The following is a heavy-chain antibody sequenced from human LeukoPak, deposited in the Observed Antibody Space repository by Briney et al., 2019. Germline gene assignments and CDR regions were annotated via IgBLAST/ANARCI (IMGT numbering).Heavy chain of an antibody. D-gene: IGHD3-22*01. Sequence: GGSLRLSCAASGFTFSSYWMHWVRQAPGKGLEWVSRINNDGSSTNYADSVKGRFTISRDKAKNTLYLQMNSLRAEDTAVYYCARDRSSGYNWFDPWGQGTRVTVSS. CDR3: ARDRSSGYNWFDP. V-gene: IGHV3-74*01. J-gene: IGHJ5*02. CDR2: INNDGSST. CDR1: GFTFSSYW.